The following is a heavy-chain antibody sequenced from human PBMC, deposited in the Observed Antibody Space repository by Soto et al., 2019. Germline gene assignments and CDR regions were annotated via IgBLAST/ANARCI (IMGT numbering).Heavy chain of an antibody. D-gene: IGHD6-19*01. CDR2: IWYDGSNK. J-gene: IGHJ4*02. CDR3: ARSEYSSGWLDY. CDR1: GFTFSSYG. Sequence: GGSLRLSCAASGFTFSSYGMHWVRQAPGKGLEWVAVIWYDGSNKYYADSVKGRFTISRDNSKNTLYLQMNSLRAEDTAVYYCARSEYSSGWLDYWGQGTLVTVSS. V-gene: IGHV3-33*01.